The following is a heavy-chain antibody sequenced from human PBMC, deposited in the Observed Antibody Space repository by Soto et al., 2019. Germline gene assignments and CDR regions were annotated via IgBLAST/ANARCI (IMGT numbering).Heavy chain of an antibody. CDR2: IYYSGST. Sequence: SETLSLTCTVSGGSISSYYWSWIRQPPGKGLEWIGYIYYSGSTNYNPSLKSRVTISVDTSKNQFSLKLSSVTAADTAVYYCARQRSGSQSYYYYYYMDVWGKGTTVTVSS. CDR3: ARQRSGSQSYYYYYYMDV. J-gene: IGHJ6*03. D-gene: IGHD3-22*01. CDR1: GGSISSYY. V-gene: IGHV4-59*08.